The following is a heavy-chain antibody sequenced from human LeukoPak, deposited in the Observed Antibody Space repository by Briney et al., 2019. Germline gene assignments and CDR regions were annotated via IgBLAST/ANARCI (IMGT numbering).Heavy chain of an antibody. V-gene: IGHV4-4*09. CDR1: GVSISPYY. D-gene: IGHD3-3*01. CDR2: IHTSGSN. CDR3: ARLSAAVHLGAFDL. Sequence: PSETLSLTCAVSGVSISPYYWAWIRQPPGKGLEWIGYIHTSGSNNQYPSLKSRVTISVDKSKNHLSLRLTSVTAADTAVYYCARLSAAVHLGAFDLWGQGQWSPSLQ. J-gene: IGHJ3*01.